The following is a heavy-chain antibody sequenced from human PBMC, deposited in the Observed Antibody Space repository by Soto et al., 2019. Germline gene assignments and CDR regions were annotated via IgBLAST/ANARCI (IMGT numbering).Heavy chain of an antibody. CDR2: IIPILGIA. CDR1: GGTFSSYT. Sequence: QVQLVQSGAEVKKPGSSVKVSCKASGGTFSSYTISWVRQAPGQGLEWMGRIIPILGIANYAQKFQGRVTITAAKSTSTAYMELSSLRSEDTAVYYCARDQMVRGVTDLYYYYYYMDVWGKGTTVTVSS. D-gene: IGHD3-10*01. CDR3: ARDQMVRGVTDLYYYYYYMDV. V-gene: IGHV1-69*08. J-gene: IGHJ6*03.